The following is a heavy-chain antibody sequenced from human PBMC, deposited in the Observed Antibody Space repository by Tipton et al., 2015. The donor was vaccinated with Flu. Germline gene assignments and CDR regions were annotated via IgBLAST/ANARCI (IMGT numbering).Heavy chain of an antibody. Sequence: TLSLTCTVSGDSISSYYWSWIRQPPGKGLEWIGCMYYSGSTKYNPSLKSRVTISIDTSKNQFSLKLTSVTAADTAVYYCARDLKWSSAYYNPFGYWGQGTLVTVSS. D-gene: IGHD3-22*01. CDR1: GDSISSYY. J-gene: IGHJ4*02. CDR3: ARDLKWSSAYYNPFGY. V-gene: IGHV4-59*01. CDR2: MYYSGST.